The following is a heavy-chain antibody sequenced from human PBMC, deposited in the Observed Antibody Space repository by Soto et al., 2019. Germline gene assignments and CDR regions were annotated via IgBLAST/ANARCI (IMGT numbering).Heavy chain of an antibody. CDR2: ISSSSSYI. Sequence: EVQLVESGGGLGKPGGSLRLSCAASGFTFSSYSMNWVRQAPGKGLEWVSSISSSSSYIYYADSVKGRFTISRDNAKNSLYLQMNSLRAEDTAVYYCARDEPDIVVVPAAAVFDPWGQGTLVTVSS. CDR3: ARDEPDIVVVPAAAVFDP. V-gene: IGHV3-21*01. D-gene: IGHD2-2*01. J-gene: IGHJ5*02. CDR1: GFTFSSYS.